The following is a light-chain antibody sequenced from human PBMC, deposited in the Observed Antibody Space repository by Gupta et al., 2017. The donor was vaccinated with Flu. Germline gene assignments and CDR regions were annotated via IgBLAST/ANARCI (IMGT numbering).Light chain of an antibody. CDR3: QTWGTGIRV. V-gene: IGLV4-69*01. J-gene: IGLJ2*01. CDR2: VQSDGSH. CDR1: SGHSNYA. Sequence: VKLTCTLSSGHSNYAIAWHQQQPEKGPRYLMKVQSDGSHSKGDGIPDRFSGSSSGAERYLTISSLQSEDEADYYCQTWGTGIRVFGGGTKLTVL.